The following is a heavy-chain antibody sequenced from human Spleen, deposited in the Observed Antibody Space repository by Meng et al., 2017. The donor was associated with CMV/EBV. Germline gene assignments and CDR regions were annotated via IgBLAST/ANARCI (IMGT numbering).Heavy chain of an antibody. D-gene: IGHD1-26*01. CDR2: ISSSSSYT. CDR3: ARVVGAVDY. V-gene: IGHV3-11*05. CDR1: GFTFSDYY. J-gene: IGHJ4*02. Sequence: QAHLVVSGGGLVRPGGHLRLCWAAFGFTFSDYYMSWIRQAPGKGLEWASYISSSSSYTNYADSVKGRFTISRDNAKNSLYLQMNSLRAEDTAVYYCARVVGAVDYWGQGTLVTVSS.